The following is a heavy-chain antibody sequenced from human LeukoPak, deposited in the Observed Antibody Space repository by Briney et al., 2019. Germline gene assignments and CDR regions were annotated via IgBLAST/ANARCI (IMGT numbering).Heavy chain of an antibody. CDR2: INGSGSST. D-gene: IGHD1-26*01. CDR3: AKGGSTSGADY. Sequence: GGSLRLSCAASGFTFSNYAMTWVRQAPGKGLEWVSAINGSGSSTYYADSVKGRFTISRDNSKNTLYLQMNNLRAEDTAVYYCAKGGSTSGADYWGQGTLVTVSS. CDR1: GFTFSNYA. J-gene: IGHJ4*02. V-gene: IGHV3-23*01.